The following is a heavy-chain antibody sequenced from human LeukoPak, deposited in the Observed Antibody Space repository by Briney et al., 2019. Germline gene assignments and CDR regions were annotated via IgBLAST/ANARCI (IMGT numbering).Heavy chain of an antibody. CDR3: ARDEVGYCSSTSCYALGGYYYGMDV. V-gene: IGHV4-4*07. J-gene: IGHJ6*02. D-gene: IGHD2-2*01. Sequence: SETLSLTCTVSGGSISSYYWSWIRQPAGKGLEWIGRIYTSGSTNYNPSLKSRVTMSVDTSKNQFSLKLNSVTAADTAVYYCARDEVGYCSSTSCYALGGYYYGMDVWGQGTTVTVSS. CDR1: GGSISSYY. CDR2: IYTSGST.